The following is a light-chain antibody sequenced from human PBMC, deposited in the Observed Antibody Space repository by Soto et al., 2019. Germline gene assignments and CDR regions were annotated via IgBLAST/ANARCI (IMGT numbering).Light chain of an antibody. Sequence: QSVLTQPPSVSGAPGQRVTISCTGSSSNIGANYVVHWYQQLPGTAPKLLIYGNNNRPSGVPDRFSGSKSGTSASLAITGLQAEDEANYYCHSYDSSLNGHLFVFGTGTKLTVL. CDR2: GNN. CDR1: SSNIGANYV. J-gene: IGLJ1*01. V-gene: IGLV1-40*01. CDR3: HSYDSSLNGHLFV.